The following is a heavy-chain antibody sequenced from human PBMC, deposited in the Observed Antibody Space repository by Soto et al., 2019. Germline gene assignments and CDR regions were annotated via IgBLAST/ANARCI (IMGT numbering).Heavy chain of an antibody. CDR3: ARERRLQYTFYYYIMDV. J-gene: IGHJ6*02. Sequence: SETLSLTCAVNGGSFSGYYWSWIRQPPGKGLEWIGEINHSGSTNYNPSLKSRVTISLETSKNQFSLKLSSVTAADTGVYYCARERRLQYTFYYYIMDVWGQGTTVTVPS. CDR2: INHSGST. D-gene: IGHD2-2*02. V-gene: IGHV4-34*01. CDR1: GGSFSGYY.